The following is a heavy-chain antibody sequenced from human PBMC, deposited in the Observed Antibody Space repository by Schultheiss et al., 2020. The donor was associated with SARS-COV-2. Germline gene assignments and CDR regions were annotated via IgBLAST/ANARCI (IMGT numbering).Heavy chain of an antibody. CDR3: ARDRVVAVAGGVFRY. V-gene: IGHV1-18*01. J-gene: IGHJ4*02. D-gene: IGHD6-19*01. CDR1: GYTFTSYG. Sequence: ASVKVSCKASGYTFTSYGISWVRQAPGQGLEWMGWISAYNGNTNYAQKLQGRVTMTTDTSTSTAYMELRSLRSDDTAVYYCARDRVVAVAGGVFRYWGQGTLVTVSS. CDR2: ISAYNGNT.